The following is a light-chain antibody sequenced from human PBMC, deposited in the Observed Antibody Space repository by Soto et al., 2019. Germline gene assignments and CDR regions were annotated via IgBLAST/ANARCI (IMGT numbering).Light chain of an antibody. CDR1: SSDVGGYRY. CDR2: EVS. V-gene: IGLV2-14*01. Sequence: QSALTQPGSVSGSPGQSITISCTGTSSDVGGYRYVSWFQQHPGKAPKLIIYEVSNRPSGVSSRFSGSKSDNTASLTISGLQADDEADYYCCSYTSTDIPYVFGTGTKLTVL. J-gene: IGLJ1*01. CDR3: CSYTSTDIPYV.